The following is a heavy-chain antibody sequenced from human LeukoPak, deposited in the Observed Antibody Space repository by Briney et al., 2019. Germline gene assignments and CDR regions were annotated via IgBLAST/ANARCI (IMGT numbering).Heavy chain of an antibody. Sequence: SQTLSLTCAISGDSVSSNSAAWNWIRQSPSRGLEWLGRTYYRSKWYNDYAVSVKSRITINPDASKNQFSLQLNSVSPEDTAVYYCATSSSQKGASDIWGQGTMVTVSS. D-gene: IGHD6-13*01. V-gene: IGHV6-1*01. CDR1: GDSVSSNSAA. CDR2: TYYRSKWYN. CDR3: ATSSSQKGASDI. J-gene: IGHJ3*02.